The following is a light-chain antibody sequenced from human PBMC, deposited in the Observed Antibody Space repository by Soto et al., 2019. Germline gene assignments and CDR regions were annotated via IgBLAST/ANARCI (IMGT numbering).Light chain of an antibody. CDR2: GDY. CDR1: SSNIGAGFD. V-gene: IGLV1-40*01. Sequence: QSVLRQPPSVCGAPGQRVTISCAGSSSNIGAGFDVHWYQQLPGTAPKLLIYGDYNRPSGVPDRFSASKSGTSASLAITGLQAEDEADYYCQSYDSSLSGYVFGTGTKVTVL. J-gene: IGLJ1*01. CDR3: QSYDSSLSGYV.